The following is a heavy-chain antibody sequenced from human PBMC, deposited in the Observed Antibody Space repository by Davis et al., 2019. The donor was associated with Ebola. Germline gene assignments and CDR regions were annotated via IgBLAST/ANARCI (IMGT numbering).Heavy chain of an antibody. CDR3: ARQGSVYQLLQRTFDT. D-gene: IGHD2-2*01. Sequence: GESLKISCKGSGYMFSAYSIAWVRQMPGKGLEWMGIIYPADSDTTYSPSFQGQVTLSADKSISTAYLQWSSLKASDTAMYYCARQGSVYQLLQRTFDTWGQGTMVTVSS. J-gene: IGHJ3*02. CDR1: GYMFSAYS. V-gene: IGHV5-51*01. CDR2: IYPADSDT.